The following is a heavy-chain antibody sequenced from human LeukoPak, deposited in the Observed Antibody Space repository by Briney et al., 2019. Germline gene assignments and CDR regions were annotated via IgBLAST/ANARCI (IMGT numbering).Heavy chain of an antibody. CDR1: GGSISSGGYY. Sequence: SQTLSLTCTVSGGSISSGGYYWSWIRQPPGKGLEWIGYIYHSGSTYYSPSLKSRVTISVDRSKNQFSLKLSSVTAADTAVYYCARRYSYGSVVDYWGQGTLVTVSS. V-gene: IGHV4-30-2*01. J-gene: IGHJ4*02. CDR2: IYHSGST. CDR3: ARRYSYGSVVDY. D-gene: IGHD5-18*01.